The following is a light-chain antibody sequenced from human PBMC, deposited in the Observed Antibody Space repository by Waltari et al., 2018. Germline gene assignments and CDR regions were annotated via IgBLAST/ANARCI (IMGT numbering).Light chain of an antibody. Sequence: DVVMTQSPLSLPVTLGQPASISCRSGQSLVHSDGNTYLNWFQQRPGQSPRRLIYKVSNRDSVVPDRFSGSGSGTDFTLKISRVEAEDVGVYYCMQGTHWPWTFGQGTKVEIK. V-gene: IGKV2-30*02. J-gene: IGKJ1*01. CDR3: MQGTHWPWT. CDR1: QSLVHSDGNTY. CDR2: KVS.